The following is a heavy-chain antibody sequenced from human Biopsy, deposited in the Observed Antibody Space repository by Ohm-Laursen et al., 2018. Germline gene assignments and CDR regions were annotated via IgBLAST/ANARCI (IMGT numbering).Heavy chain of an antibody. CDR3: ARQVDFWSGYVDY. CDR2: IYYDGIT. V-gene: IGHV4-38-2*01. CDR1: GYSVTNDYY. Sequence: SDTLSLTWAVSGYSVTNDYYWGWIRQPPGKGLEWIGNIYYDGITYYSPSLKSRVTISVDTSNNQFSLKLRSVTAADTAVYYCARQVDFWSGYVDYWGQGTLVAVSS. D-gene: IGHD3-3*01. J-gene: IGHJ4*02.